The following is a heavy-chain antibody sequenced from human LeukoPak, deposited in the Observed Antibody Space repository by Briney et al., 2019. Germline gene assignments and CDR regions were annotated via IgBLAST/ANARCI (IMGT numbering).Heavy chain of an antibody. Sequence: ASVKVSCKASGYTFTGYYMHWVRQAPGQGLEWMGWINPNSGGTNYAQKSQGRVTMTRDTSISTAYMELSRLRSDDTAVYYCARSSPYDSSGYSFDYWGQGTLVTVSS. V-gene: IGHV1-2*02. J-gene: IGHJ4*02. CDR3: ARSSPYDSSGYSFDY. CDR1: GYTFTGYY. CDR2: INPNSGGT. D-gene: IGHD3-22*01.